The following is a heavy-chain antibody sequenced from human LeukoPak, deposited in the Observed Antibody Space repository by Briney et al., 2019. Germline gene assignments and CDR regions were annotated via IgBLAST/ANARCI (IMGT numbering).Heavy chain of an antibody. J-gene: IGHJ3*02. CDR3: ARGQVTSVTRLAAFDI. Sequence: GESLRLSCAASGFTFTTYWMSWVRQAPGKGLEWVANIKQDGTEKYYVDSVKGRFTISRDNAKNSLYLQMNSLRVEDTAVYYCARGQVTSVTRLAAFDIWGQGTMVTVSS. CDR2: IKQDGTEK. D-gene: IGHD4-17*01. V-gene: IGHV3-7*04. CDR1: GFTFTTYW.